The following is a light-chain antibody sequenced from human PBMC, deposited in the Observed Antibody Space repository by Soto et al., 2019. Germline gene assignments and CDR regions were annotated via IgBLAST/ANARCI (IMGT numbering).Light chain of an antibody. J-gene: IGKJ1*01. CDR2: KVS. Sequence: DIQMTQSPSTLSASVGDRVTITCRASQNINTWLAWFQQKAGKAPKLLIYKVSNLESGVPSRFSGSGFQTEFTLTISSLQPDYFATYYCQQYNTNSLTFGQGTKVEIK. V-gene: IGKV1-5*03. CDR3: QQYNTNSLT. CDR1: QNINTW.